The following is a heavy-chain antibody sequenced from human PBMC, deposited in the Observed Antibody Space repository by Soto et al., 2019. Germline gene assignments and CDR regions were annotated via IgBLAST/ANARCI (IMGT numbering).Heavy chain of an antibody. CDR3: ARARFSQWSQDYYGLDV. CDR1: GSLPVGSLSTYF. V-gene: IGHV4-34*01. D-gene: IGHD3-3*01. J-gene: IGHJ6*02. Sequence: SETLSLTCGLSGSLPVGSLSTYFWTWIRQPPGKGLEWIGEINHSGSPNYSPSLRGRVTISLDTSKKQFSLNLSSVTAADTAVYFCARARFSQWSQDYYGLDVWGQGTTVTVSS. CDR2: INHSGSP.